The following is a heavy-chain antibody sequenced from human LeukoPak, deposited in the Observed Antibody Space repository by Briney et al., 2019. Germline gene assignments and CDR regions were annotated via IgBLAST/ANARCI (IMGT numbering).Heavy chain of an antibody. Sequence: GGSLRLSCAASGFTFYHYSMHWVRQAPGKGLEWVSLISWDGGSTYYADSVKGRFTISRDNSKHSLSLQMNSLRAEDTALYYCAKDGKNYFDYWGQGTLVTVSS. CDR3: AKDGKNYFDY. J-gene: IGHJ4*02. CDR2: ISWDGGST. CDR1: GFTFYHYS. V-gene: IGHV3-43*01.